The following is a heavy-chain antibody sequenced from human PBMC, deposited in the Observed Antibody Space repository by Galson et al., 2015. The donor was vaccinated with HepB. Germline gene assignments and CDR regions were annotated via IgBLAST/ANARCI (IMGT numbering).Heavy chain of an antibody. CDR3: ARDTYYYDSSGYSFDY. CDR2: IIPIFGTA. D-gene: IGHD3-22*01. J-gene: IGHJ4*02. V-gene: IGHV1-69*06. CDR1: GGTFSSYA. Sequence: SVKVSCKASGGTFSSYAISWVRQAPGQGLEWMGGIIPIFGTANYAQKFQGRVTITADKSTSTAYMELSSLRSEDTAVYYCARDTYYYDSSGYSFDYWGQGTLVTVSS.